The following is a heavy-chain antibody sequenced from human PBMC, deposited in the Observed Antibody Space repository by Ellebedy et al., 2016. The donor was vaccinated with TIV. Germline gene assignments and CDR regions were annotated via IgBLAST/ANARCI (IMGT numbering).Heavy chain of an antibody. Sequence: GESLKISCKGSGYSFTSYWIGWVRQMPGKGLEWMVIIYPGYSDTSYSPSFQGQVTISADKSIITAYLQWSSLKASDTAMYYCAQVKSKLLRGWFDPWGQGTLVTVSS. D-gene: IGHD2-21*01. CDR2: IYPGYSDT. CDR1: GYSFTSYW. V-gene: IGHV5-51*01. J-gene: IGHJ5*02. CDR3: AQVKSKLLRGWFDP.